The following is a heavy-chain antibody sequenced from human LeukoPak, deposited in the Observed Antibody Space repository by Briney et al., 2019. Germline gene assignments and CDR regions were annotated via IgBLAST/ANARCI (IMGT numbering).Heavy chain of an antibody. J-gene: IGHJ3*02. Sequence: SETLSLTCTVSGGSISSGDYYWSWIRQPPGKGLEWIGYIYYSGSTYYNPSLKSRVTISVDTSKNQFSLKLSSVTAADTAVYYCAREMSPDAFDIWGQGTMVTVSS. V-gene: IGHV4-30-4*01. CDR2: IYYSGST. CDR3: AREMSPDAFDI. CDR1: GGSISSGDYY.